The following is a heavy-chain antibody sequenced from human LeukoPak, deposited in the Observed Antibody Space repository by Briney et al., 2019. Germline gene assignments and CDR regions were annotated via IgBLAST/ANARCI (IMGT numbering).Heavy chain of an antibody. V-gene: IGHV3-30*18. Sequence: GGSLRLSCAASGFTFSSYGVQWGRQAPSKGLDWVAAISYDGSNKYYVDSVKGRFTISRDNSKNMLYLQTNRLRAEDTAVYYCAKNELLWFGEFDAFDIWGQGTMVSVSS. D-gene: IGHD3-10*01. CDR2: ISYDGSNK. J-gene: IGHJ3*02. CDR3: AKNELLWFGEFDAFDI. CDR1: GFTFSSYG.